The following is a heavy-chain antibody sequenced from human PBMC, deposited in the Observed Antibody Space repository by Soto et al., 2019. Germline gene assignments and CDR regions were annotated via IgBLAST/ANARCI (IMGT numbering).Heavy chain of an antibody. CDR3: ARAXGSGSYPWYYYYYGMDV. CDR1: GYTFTGYY. Sequence: ASVKVSYKASGYTFTGYYMHWVRQAPGQGLEWMGWINPNSGGTNYAQKFQGWVTMTRDTSISTAYMELSRLRSDDAAVYYCARAXGSGSYPWYYYYYGMDVWGQGTTVTVSS. J-gene: IGHJ6*02. V-gene: IGHV1-2*04. D-gene: IGHD3-10*01. CDR2: INPNSGGT.